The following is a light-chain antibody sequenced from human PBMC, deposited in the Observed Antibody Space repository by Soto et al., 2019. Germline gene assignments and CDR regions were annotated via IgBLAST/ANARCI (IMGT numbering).Light chain of an antibody. CDR2: DAS. J-gene: IGKJ1*01. Sequence: DIQMTQSPSTLSASVGDRVTITCRASQTISSWLAWYQQKPGKAPNLLIYDASTLERGVPSRFSGTGSGTEFTLTISSLQPGDSATFYCQQYASYPWTFGRGTKVDIK. CDR3: QQYASYPWT. CDR1: QTISSW. V-gene: IGKV1-5*01.